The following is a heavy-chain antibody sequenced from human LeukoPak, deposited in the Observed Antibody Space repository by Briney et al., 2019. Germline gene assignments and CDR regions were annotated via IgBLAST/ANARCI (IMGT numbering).Heavy chain of an antibody. D-gene: IGHD3-22*01. CDR1: GFTFSNFW. Sequence: GGSLRLSCAASGFTFSNFWMSWVRQAPGKGLEWVANIKQDGSEKYYVDSVKGRFTISRDNAKNSLYLQMNSLRAEDTAVYYCARPRDSSGYYLGSIDYWGQGTLVTVSS. V-gene: IGHV3-7*03. CDR3: ARPRDSSGYYLGSIDY. CDR2: IKQDGSEK. J-gene: IGHJ4*02.